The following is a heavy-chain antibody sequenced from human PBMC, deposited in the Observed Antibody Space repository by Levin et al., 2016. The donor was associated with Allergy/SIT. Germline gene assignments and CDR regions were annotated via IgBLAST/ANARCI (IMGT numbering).Heavy chain of an antibody. V-gene: IGHV4-59*13. Sequence: SETLSLTCTVSGGSISSYYWSWIRQPPGKGLEYIGYIYYSGSTYYNPSLKSRVTISVDTSKNQFSLKLSSVTAADTAVYYCARDRRDGYNFPYYYYYGMDVWGQGTTVTVSS. CDR2: IYYSGST. CDR1: GGSISSYY. J-gene: IGHJ6*02. CDR3: ARDRRDGYNFPYYYYYGMDV. D-gene: IGHD5-24*01.